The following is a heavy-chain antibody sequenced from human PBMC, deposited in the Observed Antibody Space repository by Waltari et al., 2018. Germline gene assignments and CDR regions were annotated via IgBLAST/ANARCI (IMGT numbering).Heavy chain of an antibody. D-gene: IGHD3-3*01. V-gene: IGHV1-8*02. CDR2: INPKSGNT. Sequence: QMQLVQSGAEVKKPGASVKVSCKASGYPFSDYDINWVRQATGHGLEWMGWINPKSGNTVAAQNFQDRVTITMDPSTSTVYMELSSLRSDDAAVYYCARVHYDFWSGYYIWGQGTLVTVPS. CDR1: GYPFSDYD. CDR3: ARVHYDFWSGYYI. J-gene: IGHJ4*02.